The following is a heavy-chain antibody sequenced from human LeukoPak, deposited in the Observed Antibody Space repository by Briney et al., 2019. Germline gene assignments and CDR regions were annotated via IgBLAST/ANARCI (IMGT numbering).Heavy chain of an antibody. J-gene: IGHJ4*02. D-gene: IGHD6-19*01. CDR1: GYTFTSYY. CDR3: ARGVQYRSGWYASDY. V-gene: IGHV1-46*01. CDR2: INPSGGTT. Sequence: ASVKVSCKASGYTFTSYYIHWVRQAPGQGLEWMGIINPSGGTTSYAQKFQGRVTMTRDTSTSTVYMDLTSLRSEDTAVYYCARGVQYRSGWYASDYWGQGTLVTVSS.